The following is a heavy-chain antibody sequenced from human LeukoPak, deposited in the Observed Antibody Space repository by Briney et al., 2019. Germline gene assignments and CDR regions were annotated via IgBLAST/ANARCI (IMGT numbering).Heavy chain of an antibody. CDR1: GFTFRNCG. CDR3: AKRGPIYSSTPGNYFDY. J-gene: IGHJ4*02. V-gene: IGHV3-23*01. CDR2: ISGSDDGT. Sequence: PGGSLRLSCVASGFTFRNCGMTWVRQAPGKGLEWVSTISGSDDGTYYADFVRGRFTISRDNSKNTLYLQMKALRDEDTATYYCAKRGPIYSSTPGNYFDYWGQGTLVTVSS. D-gene: IGHD3-10*01.